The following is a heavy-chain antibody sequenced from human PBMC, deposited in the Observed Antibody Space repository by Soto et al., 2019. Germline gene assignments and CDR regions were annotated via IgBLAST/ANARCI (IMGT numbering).Heavy chain of an antibody. CDR2: IYSGGST. D-gene: IGHD6-19*01. CDR1: GFTVSSNY. CDR3: ARDQIGSSGWYHGFDY. J-gene: IGHJ4*02. V-gene: IGHV3-53*04. Sequence: GGSLRLSCAASGFTVSSNYMSWVRQAPGKGLEWVSVIYSGGSTYYADSVKGRFTISRHNSKNTLYLQMNSLRAEDTAVYYCARDQIGSSGWYHGFDYWGQGTLVTVSS.